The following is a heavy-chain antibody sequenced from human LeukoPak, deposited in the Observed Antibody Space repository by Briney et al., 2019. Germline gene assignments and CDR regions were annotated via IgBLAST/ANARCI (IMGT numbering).Heavy chain of an antibody. CDR1: GGSISSYY. CDR3: ARVFDSGSQAYFYYMDV. CDR2: IYYSGST. V-gene: IGHV4-59*01. D-gene: IGHD3-10*01. J-gene: IGHJ6*03. Sequence: PSETLSLTCTVSGGSISSYYWSWIRQPPGKGLEWIGYIYYSGSTNYNPSLKSRVTISVDTSKNQFSLKVSSVTAADTAVHYCARVFDSGSQAYFYYMDVWGKGTTVTISS.